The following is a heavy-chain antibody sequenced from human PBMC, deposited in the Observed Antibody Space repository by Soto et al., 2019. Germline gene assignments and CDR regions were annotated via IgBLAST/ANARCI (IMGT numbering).Heavy chain of an antibody. J-gene: IGHJ3*02. Sequence: PSQTLSLTCAISGDSVSSNSAAWNWIRQSPSRGLEWLGRTYYRSKWYNDYAVSVKSRITINPDTSKNQFSLQLNSVTPEDTAVYYCARDQTISMWSFNPTDNDAFDIWGQGTMVTVSS. CDR1: GDSVSSNSAA. CDR3: ARDQTISMWSFNPTDNDAFDI. D-gene: IGHD3-3*01. V-gene: IGHV6-1*01. CDR2: TYYRSKWYN.